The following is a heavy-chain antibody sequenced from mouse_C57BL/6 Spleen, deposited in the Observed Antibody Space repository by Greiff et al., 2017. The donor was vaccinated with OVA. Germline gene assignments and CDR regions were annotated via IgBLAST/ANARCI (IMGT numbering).Heavy chain of an antibody. Sequence: EVKLMESGGGLVQPGGSLKLSCAASGFTFSDYYMYWVRQTPEKRLEWVAYISNGGGSTYYPDTVKGRITISRDNAKNTLYLQMSRLKSEDTAMYYCARRGYDYGAMDYWGQGTSVTVSS. CDR1: GFTFSDYY. CDR2: ISNGGGST. CDR3: ARRGYDYGAMDY. J-gene: IGHJ4*01. V-gene: IGHV5-12*01.